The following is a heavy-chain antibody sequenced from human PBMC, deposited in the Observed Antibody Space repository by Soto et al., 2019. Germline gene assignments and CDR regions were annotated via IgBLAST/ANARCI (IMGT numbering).Heavy chain of an antibody. Sequence: PVESLKISCNTSGYTFSGHWISWGRQVPGRGLQWMGNIDPSDSYINYNPAFRGHVTFSVDKSSSTAYLHWSSLGPSDTAIYYCARHGAAIWLGYWGQGTLVTVSS. D-gene: IGHD6-19*01. CDR2: IDPSDSYI. V-gene: IGHV5-10-1*01. CDR1: GYTFSGHW. J-gene: IGHJ4*02. CDR3: ARHGAAIWLGY.